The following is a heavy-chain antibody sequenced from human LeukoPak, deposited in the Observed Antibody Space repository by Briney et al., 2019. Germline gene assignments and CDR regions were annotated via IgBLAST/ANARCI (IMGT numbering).Heavy chain of an antibody. CDR3: ARRGAPSAVAGRGYFDY. V-gene: IGHV4-34*01. D-gene: IGHD6-19*01. CDR1: GGSFSGYY. J-gene: IGHJ4*02. CDR2: INHSGST. Sequence: SETLSLTCAVYGGSFSGYYWSWIRQPPGKGLEWIGEINHSGSTNYNPSLKSRVTISVDTSKNQFSLKLSSVTAADTAVYYCARRGAPSAVAGRGYFDYWGQGTLVTVSS.